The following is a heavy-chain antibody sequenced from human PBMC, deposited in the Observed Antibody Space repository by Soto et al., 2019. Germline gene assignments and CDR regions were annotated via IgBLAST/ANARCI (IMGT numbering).Heavy chain of an antibody. CDR1: GFTFSNFA. J-gene: IGHJ4*02. V-gene: IGHV3-30*03. D-gene: IGHD6-19*01. Sequence: QVHLVESGGGVVQPGGSLRLSCAASGFTFSNFAAHWVRQSPGKGLERVAFMSFDGKNEDYADSLRGRFTISRDNSKNTLYLQMNSLRPEDTAMYYCSVAQNGYWGQGTLVTVS. CDR2: MSFDGKNE. CDR3: SVAQNGY.